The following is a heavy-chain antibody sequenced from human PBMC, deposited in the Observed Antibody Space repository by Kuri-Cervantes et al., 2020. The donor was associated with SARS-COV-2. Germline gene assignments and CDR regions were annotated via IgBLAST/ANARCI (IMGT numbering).Heavy chain of an antibody. V-gene: IGHV1-69*01. D-gene: IGHD3-22*01. J-gene: IGHJ4*02. CDR3: ARDPMWSRYYYDSSGSYYFDY. CDR2: IIPIFGTA. CDR1: GGTFSSYA. Sequence: GGSLRLSCKASGGTFSSYAISWVRQAPGQGLEWMGGIIPIFGTANYAQKFQGRVTITADESTSTAYMELSSLRSEGTAVYYCARDPMWSRYYYDSSGSYYFDYWGQGTLVTVSS.